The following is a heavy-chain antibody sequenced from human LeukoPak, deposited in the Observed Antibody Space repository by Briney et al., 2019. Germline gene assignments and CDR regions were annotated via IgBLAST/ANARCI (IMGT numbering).Heavy chain of an antibody. V-gene: IGHV3-74*01. Sequence: PGGSLRLSCAASGFTFSRYWMHRVRQAPGKGLVWVSRINSDGSGTTYADSVKGRFTISRDNAKNTLYLQMNSLRVEDTAVYYCGRKITTTGGDAFDIWGHGTMVTVSS. CDR2: INSDGSGT. CDR3: GRKITTTGGDAFDI. J-gene: IGHJ3*02. D-gene: IGHD1-1*01. CDR1: GFTFSRYW.